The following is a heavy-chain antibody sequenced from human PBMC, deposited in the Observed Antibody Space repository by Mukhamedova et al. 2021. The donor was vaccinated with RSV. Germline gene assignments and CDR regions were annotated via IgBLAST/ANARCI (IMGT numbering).Heavy chain of an antibody. D-gene: IGHD6-13*01. V-gene: IGHV3-53*01. CDR3: ARGSGAAAGSGAFDY. CDR1: YMGGSNY. Sequence: YMGGSNYMSWVRQAPGKGLEWVSLIYSGGSPYYADSVKGRFTISRDNSQNTLYLQMNSLRVEDTAVDYCARGSGAAAGSGAFDYWGQG. J-gene: IGHJ4*02. CDR2: IYSGGSP.